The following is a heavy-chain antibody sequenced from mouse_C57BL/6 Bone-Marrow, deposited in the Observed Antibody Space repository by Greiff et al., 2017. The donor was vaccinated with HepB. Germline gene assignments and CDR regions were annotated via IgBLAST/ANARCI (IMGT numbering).Heavy chain of an antibody. Sequence: EVQLQQSGPVLVKPGASVKMSCKASGYTFTDYYMNWVKQSHGKSLEWIGVINPYNGGTSYNQKFKGKATLTVDKSSSTAYMELNSLTSEDSAVYYCARERVITTVGDYWGQGTTLTVSS. J-gene: IGHJ2*01. CDR3: ARERVITTVGDY. V-gene: IGHV1-19*01. D-gene: IGHD1-1*01. CDR1: GYTFTDYY. CDR2: INPYNGGT.